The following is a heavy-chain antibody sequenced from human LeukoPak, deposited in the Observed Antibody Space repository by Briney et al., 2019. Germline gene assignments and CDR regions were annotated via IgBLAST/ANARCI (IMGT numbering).Heavy chain of an antibody. CDR1: VYTFTDYY. CDR3: ARRYCRGGSCYPDY. J-gene: IGHJ4*02. CDR2: INPSGGGT. D-gene: IGHD2-15*01. Sequence: ASVKVSCKCSVYTFTDYYIHWVRQAPGQGLEWMGWINPSGGGTKYAQKFQGRVTMTRDTSINTAYMELSRLTSDDTAVYFCARRYCRGGSCYPDYWGQGTLVTVSS. V-gene: IGHV1-2*02.